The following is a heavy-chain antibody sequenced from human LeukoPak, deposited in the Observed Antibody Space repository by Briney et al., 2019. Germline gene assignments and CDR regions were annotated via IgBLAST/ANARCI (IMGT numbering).Heavy chain of an antibody. V-gene: IGHV3-74*01. CDR2: ITTDGSST. CDR1: GFPFSSYW. J-gene: IGHJ4*02. D-gene: IGHD3-9*01. Sequence: GGSLRLSCAASGFPFSSYWMRWVRQAPGKGLVWVSRITTDGSSTTYADSVRGRFTISRDNAKNTLYLQMNSLRAEDTAVYYCARTVSAYFFDYWGQGTLVTVSS. CDR3: ARTVSAYFFDY.